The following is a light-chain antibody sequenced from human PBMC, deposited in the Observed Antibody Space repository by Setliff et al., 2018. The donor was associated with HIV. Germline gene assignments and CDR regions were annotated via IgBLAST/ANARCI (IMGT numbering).Light chain of an antibody. J-gene: IGLJ1*01. CDR3: SSSRSSTIEV. V-gene: IGLV2-14*01. CDR2: DVS. Sequence: QSALTQPASVSGSPGQSITISCTGTGSDVGGYNYVSWYQQHPGKAPKLMIYDVSKRPSGVSDRFSGSKSGNTASLTISGLQAEDEADYYCSSSRSSTIEVFGTGTKVTVL. CDR1: GSDVGGYNY.